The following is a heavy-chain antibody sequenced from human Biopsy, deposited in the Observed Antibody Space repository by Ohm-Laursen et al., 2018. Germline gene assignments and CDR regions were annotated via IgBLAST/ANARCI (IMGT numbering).Heavy chain of an antibody. J-gene: IGHJ4*02. V-gene: IGHV4-4*07. Sequence: SETLSLTCNVSGGDINNYYWTWIRQPAGKGLEWIGRIYTSGSTNYNPSLKSRVTMSVDTSKNQFSLKLTSLTAADTAVYFCAAVDYSAYTTVDHWGQGTLITVSS. CDR1: GGDINNYY. CDR3: AAVDYSAYTTVDH. D-gene: IGHD5-12*01. CDR2: IYTSGST.